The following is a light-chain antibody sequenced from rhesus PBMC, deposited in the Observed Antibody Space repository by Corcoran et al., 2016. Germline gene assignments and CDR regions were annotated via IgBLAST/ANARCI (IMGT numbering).Light chain of an antibody. CDR2: YAS. CDR1: QYINNY. V-gene: IGKV1-66*01. Sequence: DIQMTQSPSSLSASVGDRVTITCRASQYINNYLSWYQQTPGKAPKPLIYYASNLKTGVPSRSSGSRSRTDYTLTIGSLQPEDFATYYCQQYINSPYTFGQGTKVEIK. CDR3: QQYINSPYT. J-gene: IGKJ2*01.